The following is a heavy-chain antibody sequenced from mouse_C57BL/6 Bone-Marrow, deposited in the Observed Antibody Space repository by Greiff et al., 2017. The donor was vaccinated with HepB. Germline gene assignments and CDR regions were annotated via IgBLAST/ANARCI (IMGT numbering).Heavy chain of an antibody. J-gene: IGHJ3*01. CDR3: ARGTVRAGFAD. V-gene: IGHV5-17*01. Sequence: EVKLVESGGGLVKPGGSLKLSCAASGFTFSDYGMHWVSQAPEKGLEWVAYISSGSSTIYYADTVKGRFTISRDNAKNTLFLQMTSLRSEDTAMYYCARGTVRAGFADWGQGALVTVAA. CDR2: ISSGSSTI. CDR1: GFTFSDYG. D-gene: IGHD3-3*01.